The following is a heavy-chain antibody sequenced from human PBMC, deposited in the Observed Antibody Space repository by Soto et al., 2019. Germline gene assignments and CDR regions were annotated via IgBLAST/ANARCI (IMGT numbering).Heavy chain of an antibody. Sequence: QVQLVESGGGLVKPGGSLRLACGVSGFTFSDNYMSWIRQAPGKGLEWVSYISSSSSYTKYADSVKCRFTISRDNAKNSLYLQMNSRRAEDTAVYYCARVGATTADYWGQGTLVTVSS. CDR1: GFTFSDNY. CDR2: ISSSSSYT. D-gene: IGHD1-26*01. V-gene: IGHV3-11*05. J-gene: IGHJ4*02. CDR3: ARVGATTADY.